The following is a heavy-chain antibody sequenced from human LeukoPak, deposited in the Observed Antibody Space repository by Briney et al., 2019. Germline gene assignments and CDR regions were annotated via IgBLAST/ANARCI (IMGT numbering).Heavy chain of an antibody. J-gene: IGHJ4*02. CDR2: IYPSDSDT. CDR1: GYSFTSYW. D-gene: IGHD2-15*01. V-gene: IGHV5-51*01. CDR3: ARPRGYCSGGSCQSVLDY. Sequence: GESLKISCKTSGYSFTSYWIGWVRQMPGKGLEWMGIIYPSDSDTRYSPSFQGQVTISADRSITTAYLQWSSLKASDTAIYYCARPRGYCSGGSCQSVLDYWGQGTLVTVSS.